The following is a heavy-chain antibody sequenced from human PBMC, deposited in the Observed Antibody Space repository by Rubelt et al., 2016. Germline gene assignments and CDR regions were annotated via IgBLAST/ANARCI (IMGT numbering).Heavy chain of an antibody. Sequence: QVQLQQWGAGLSTPSETLSLTCAVYGGSFSGYYWSWIRQPPGKVLEWIGEINHSGSTNYNPSLKSRVTISVDTSKNQVALKLSSVTAAETAVDYCARRDSGGYWYFDLWGRGTLVTVSS. J-gene: IGHJ2*01. CDR2: INHSGST. CDR1: GGSFSGYY. D-gene: IGHD2-15*01. V-gene: IGHV4-34*01. CDR3: ARRDSGGYWYFDL.